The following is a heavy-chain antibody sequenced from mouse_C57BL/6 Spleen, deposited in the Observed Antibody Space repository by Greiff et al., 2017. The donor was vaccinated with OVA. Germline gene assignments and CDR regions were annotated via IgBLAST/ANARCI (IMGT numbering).Heavy chain of an antibody. D-gene: IGHD3-2*02. Sequence: VKLMESGPGLVQPSQSLSITCTVSGFSLTSYGVHWVRQSPGKGLEWLGVIWSGGSTAYNAAFISRLSISKDNSKSQVFFKMNRLQADDTAIYYCARMRQLRGRYAMDYWGQGTSVTVSS. CDR2: IWSGGST. CDR3: ARMRQLRGRYAMDY. CDR1: GFSLTSYG. V-gene: IGHV2-2*01. J-gene: IGHJ4*01.